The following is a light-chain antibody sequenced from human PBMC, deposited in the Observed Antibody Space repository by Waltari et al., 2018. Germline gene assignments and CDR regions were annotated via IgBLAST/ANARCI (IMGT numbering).Light chain of an antibody. CDR2: DAS. CDR3: QQYGRSPWT. Sequence: FVLTQSPCTLSFSPGAIVTLSCRASQSISINYLAWYQQKPGQAPRLLIYDASNRATGIADRFSGSGSGTDFTLTISRLEPEDVAVYYCQQYGRSPWTFGQGTKVEIK. V-gene: IGKV3-20*01. J-gene: IGKJ1*01. CDR1: QSISINY.